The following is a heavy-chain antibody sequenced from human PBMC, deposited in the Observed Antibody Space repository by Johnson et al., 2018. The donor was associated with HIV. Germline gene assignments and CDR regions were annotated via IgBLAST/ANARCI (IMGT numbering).Heavy chain of an antibody. V-gene: IGHV3-23*04. CDR3: ARDRRFYDVLTSSSCPTFDL. CDR2: ISGSGGST. CDR1: GFTFTYYA. D-gene: IGHD3-9*01. J-gene: IGHJ3*01. Sequence: VQLVESGGGLVQPGGSLRLSCAASGFTFTYYAMSWVRQAPGKGLEWVSGISGSGGSTYYADSVKGRFTISRDNAKNTLSLQMNNLRAEDTAVYYCARDRRFYDVLTSSSCPTFDLWGQGTMVTVSS.